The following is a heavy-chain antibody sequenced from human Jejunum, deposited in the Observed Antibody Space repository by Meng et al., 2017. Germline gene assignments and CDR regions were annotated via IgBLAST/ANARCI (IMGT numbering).Heavy chain of an antibody. CDR3: ARKDN. Sequence: GESLKISCAAYGFTVSNTYMSWVRQVPGKGLEWVSILYSDDSTYYADSVKGRFTISRDSSNNMVYLQMESLGGEDTAVYYCARKDNWGQGTLVTVSS. V-gene: IGHV3-66*02. J-gene: IGHJ4*02. CDR2: LYSDDST. CDR1: GFTVSNTY.